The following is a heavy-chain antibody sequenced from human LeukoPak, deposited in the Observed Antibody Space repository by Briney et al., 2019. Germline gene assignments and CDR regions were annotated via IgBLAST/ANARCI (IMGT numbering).Heavy chain of an antibody. CDR1: GFTVSSNY. CDR3: ARESEDLLIYGMDV. CDR2: IYSGGST. J-gene: IGHJ6*02. D-gene: IGHD2/OR15-2a*01. V-gene: IGHV3-66*01. Sequence: GGSLRLSCAASGFTVSSNYMSWVRQAPGKGLEWVSVIYSGGSTYYADSVKGRFTISRGNSKNTLYLQMNSLRAEDTAVYYCARESEDLLIYGMDVWGQGTTVTVSS.